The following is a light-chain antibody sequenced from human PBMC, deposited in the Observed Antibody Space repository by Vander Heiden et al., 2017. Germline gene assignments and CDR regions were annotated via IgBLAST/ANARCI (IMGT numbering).Light chain of an antibody. CDR2: GNS. CDR1: SSNIGAGYD. J-gene: IGLJ1*01. Sequence: QSVLTPPPSVSGAPGQRVTIPCTGSSSNIGAGYDVHGYQQLPGTAPKLLIYGNSNRPSGVPDRFSGSKSGTSAALAITGLQAEDEADYYCQSYDSSLSGYVFGTGTKVTVL. CDR3: QSYDSSLSGYV. V-gene: IGLV1-40*01.